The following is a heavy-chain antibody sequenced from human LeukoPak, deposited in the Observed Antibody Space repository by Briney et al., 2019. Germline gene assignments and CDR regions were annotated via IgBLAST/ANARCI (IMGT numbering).Heavy chain of an antibody. Sequence: GESLRLFFAASGFSFTTYWMSWVRQAPGKGLEWVANIKQDGTEKYYVDSVKGRFTISRDNAKNSLYLQMNSLRVEDTAVYYCAKLAKYFYGSETYYFFEHWGQGTPVTASS. J-gene: IGHJ4*02. CDR1: GFSFTTYW. D-gene: IGHD3-10*01. CDR3: AKLAKYFYGSETYYFFEH. CDR2: IKQDGTEK. V-gene: IGHV3-7*01.